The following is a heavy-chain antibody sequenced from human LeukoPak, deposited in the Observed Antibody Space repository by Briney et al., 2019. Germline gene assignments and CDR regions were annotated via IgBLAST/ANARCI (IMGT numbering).Heavy chain of an antibody. CDR2: ISWNSGSI. CDR3: AKDLRRGGYSYTQAFDI. V-gene: IGHV3-9*01. CDR1: GFTFSSYA. Sequence: GGSLRLSCAASGFTFSSYAMSWVRQAPGKGLEWVSGISWNSGSIGYADSVKGRFTISRDNAKNSLYLQMNSLRAEDTALYYCAKDLRRGGYSYTQAFDIWGQGTMVTVSS. D-gene: IGHD5-18*01. J-gene: IGHJ3*02.